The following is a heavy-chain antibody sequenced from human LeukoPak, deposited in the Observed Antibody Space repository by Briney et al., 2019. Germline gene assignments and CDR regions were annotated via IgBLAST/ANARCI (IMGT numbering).Heavy chain of an antibody. CDR3: AELGITMIGGV. V-gene: IGHV3-30*02. CDR1: GITFSRYG. J-gene: IGHJ6*04. Sequence: GGSLRLSCAASGITFSRYGMHWVRQAPGKGLEWVTFIRYDGSIKYYADSVKGRFTISRDNAKNSLYLQMNSLRAEDTAVYYCAELGITMIGGVWGKGTTVTISS. D-gene: IGHD3-10*02. CDR2: IRYDGSIK.